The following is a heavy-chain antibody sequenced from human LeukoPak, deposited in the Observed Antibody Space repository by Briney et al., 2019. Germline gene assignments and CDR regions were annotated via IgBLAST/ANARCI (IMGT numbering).Heavy chain of an antibody. Sequence: AAMRVSCEASGYTLTSYGISGVTEAPGRGREWMGWISAYKGNTNYAKKGQGRVTMTTDTSTSTAYMELRSLRSDDTAVYYCARDRGEEGETNRQWLRAFDIWGQGTMVTVSS. CDR2: ISAYKGNT. J-gene: IGHJ3*02. D-gene: IGHD6-19*01. V-gene: IGHV1-18*01. CDR3: ARDRGEEGETNRQWLRAFDI. CDR1: GYTLTSYG.